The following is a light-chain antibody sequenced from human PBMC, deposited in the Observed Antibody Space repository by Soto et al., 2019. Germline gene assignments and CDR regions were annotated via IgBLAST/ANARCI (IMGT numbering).Light chain of an antibody. CDR3: SSYASSSTLV. Sequence: QSVLTQPASVSGSPGQSITISCTGTSSDVGGHNYVSWYQQHPGKAPKLTIYEVSNRPSGVSNRFSGSKSGNTASLTISGLQAEDEADYYCSSYASSSTLVFGGGTKLTVL. CDR1: SSDVGGHNY. J-gene: IGLJ2*01. V-gene: IGLV2-14*01. CDR2: EVS.